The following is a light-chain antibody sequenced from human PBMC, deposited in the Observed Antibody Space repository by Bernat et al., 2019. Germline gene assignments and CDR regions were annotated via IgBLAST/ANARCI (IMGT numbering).Light chain of an antibody. CDR2: AAS. V-gene: IGKV1-39*01. CDR3: QQSYSTPPLT. J-gene: IGKJ4*01. Sequence: DIQMTQSPSSLSASVGDRVTITCRASQSISSYLNWYQQKPGKAPKLLIYAASSLQSGVPSRFSGSGSETDFTLTISSLQPEDFANYYCQQSYSTPPLTFGGGTKVEIK. CDR1: QSISSY.